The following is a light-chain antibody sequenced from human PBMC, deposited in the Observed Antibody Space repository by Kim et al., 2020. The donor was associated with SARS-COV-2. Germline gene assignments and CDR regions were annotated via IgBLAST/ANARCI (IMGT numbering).Light chain of an antibody. Sequence: SPGERASPSCRASQSISSSYLAWYQQRPGQAPRLLVYGASNRATGIPDRFSGSGSGTDFTLTISRLEPEDFAVYYCQQYDSSPRTFGQGTKVDIK. CDR2: GAS. V-gene: IGKV3-20*01. CDR3: QQYDSSPRT. J-gene: IGKJ1*01. CDR1: QSISSSY.